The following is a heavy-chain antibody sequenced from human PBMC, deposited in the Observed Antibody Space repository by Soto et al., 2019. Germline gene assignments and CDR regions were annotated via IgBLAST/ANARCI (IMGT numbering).Heavy chain of an antibody. CDR1: GGSISSYY. CDR2: IYYSGST. V-gene: IGHV4-59*08. CDR3: ARQLGGYVGGMDV. Sequence: ETLSLTCTVSGGSISSYYWSWIRQPPGKGLEWIGYIYYSGSTNYNPSLKSRVTISVDTSKNQFSLKLSSVTAADTAVYYCARQLGGYVGGMDVWGKGTTVTVSS. D-gene: IGHD5-12*01. J-gene: IGHJ6*04.